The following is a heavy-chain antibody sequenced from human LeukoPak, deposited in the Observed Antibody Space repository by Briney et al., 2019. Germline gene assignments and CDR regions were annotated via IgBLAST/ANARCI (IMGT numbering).Heavy chain of an antibody. CDR2: INTNTGSP. D-gene: IGHD3-16*01. Sequence: ASVTVSCKASGYSFTSYGMNWVRQAPGQGLEGMGWINTNTGSPTYAQGFTGRFVFSLDTSVSTAYLQINSLKAEDTAVYYCARDEEGGLWGQGTMVTVSS. CDR1: GYSFTSYG. J-gene: IGHJ3*01. CDR3: ARDEEGGL. V-gene: IGHV7-4-1*02.